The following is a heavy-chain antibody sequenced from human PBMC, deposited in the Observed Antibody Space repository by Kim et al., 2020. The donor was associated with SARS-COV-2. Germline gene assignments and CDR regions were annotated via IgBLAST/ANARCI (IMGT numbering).Heavy chain of an antibody. J-gene: IGHJ4*02. CDR3: TKDLVWDIVVVPAARPFDY. V-gene: IGHV3-15*01. D-gene: IGHD2-2*01. Sequence: KGRCTISRDESKNTLYLQMNSLKTEDTAVYDCTKDLVWDIVVVPAARPFDYWGQGTLVTVSS.